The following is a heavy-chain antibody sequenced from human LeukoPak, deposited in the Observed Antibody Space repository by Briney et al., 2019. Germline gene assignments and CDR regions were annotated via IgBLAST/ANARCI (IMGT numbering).Heavy chain of an antibody. CDR1: GFTFSSYA. V-gene: IGHV3-23*01. CDR3: AKALAVAGMEYYFDY. J-gene: IGHJ4*02. Sequence: GGSLRLSCAASGFTFSSYAMSWVPQAPGKGLEWVSAISGSGGSTYYADSVKGRFTISRDNSKNTLYLQMNSLRAEDTAVYYCAKALAVAGMEYYFDYWGQGTLVTVSS. D-gene: IGHD6-19*01. CDR2: ISGSGGST.